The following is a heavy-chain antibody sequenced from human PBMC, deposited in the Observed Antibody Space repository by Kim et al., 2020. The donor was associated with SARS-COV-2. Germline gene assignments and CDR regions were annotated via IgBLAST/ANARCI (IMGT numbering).Heavy chain of an antibody. D-gene: IGHD3-10*01. CDR3: TRLNMVRGVINWFDP. Sequence: GGSLRLSCAASGFTFSGSAMHWVRQASGKGLEWVGRIRSKANSYATAYAASVKGRFTISRDDSKNTAYLQMNSLKTEDTAVYYCTRLNMVRGVINWFDPWGQGTLVTGSS. J-gene: IGHJ5*02. CDR1: GFTFSGSA. CDR2: IRSKANSYAT. V-gene: IGHV3-73*01.